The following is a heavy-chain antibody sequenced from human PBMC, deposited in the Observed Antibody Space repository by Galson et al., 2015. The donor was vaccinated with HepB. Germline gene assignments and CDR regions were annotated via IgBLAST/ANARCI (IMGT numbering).Heavy chain of an antibody. D-gene: IGHD6-13*01. V-gene: IGHV3-64D*06. Sequence: SLRLSCAASGFIFSSYAMYWVRQAPGKGLEYVSAISSNGGSTYYADSVKGRFTISRDNSKNTLYLQISSLRAEDTALYYCVKGGYSSSWYAVWFDPWGQGTLVTVSS. CDR2: ISSNGGST. J-gene: IGHJ5*02. CDR3: VKGGYSSSWYAVWFDP. CDR1: GFIFSSYA.